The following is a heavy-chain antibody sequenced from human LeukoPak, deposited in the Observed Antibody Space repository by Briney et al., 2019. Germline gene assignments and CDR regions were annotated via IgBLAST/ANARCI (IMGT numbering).Heavy chain of an antibody. CDR1: GGSISSYY. CDR3: ARASPRAATFDC. CDR2: IYTSGTT. V-gene: IGHV4-4*07. Sequence: SETLSLTCAVSGGSISSYYWSWIRQPAGKGLEWIGRIYTSGTTNYNPSLKSRVTMSVDTSKNQFSLNLNSVTAADTAVYYSARASPRAATFDCGGQGTLVTVSS. J-gene: IGHJ4*02. D-gene: IGHD2-15*01.